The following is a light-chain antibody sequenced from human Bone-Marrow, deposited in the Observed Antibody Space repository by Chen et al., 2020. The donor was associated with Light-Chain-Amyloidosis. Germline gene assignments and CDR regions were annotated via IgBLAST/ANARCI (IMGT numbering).Light chain of an antibody. CDR3: QVWDRSSDRPV. V-gene: IGLV3-21*02. CDR2: DDS. Sequence: SSVLTQPSSVSVAPAQTATIACGGNNIGSTSVHWYQQTPGQAPLLVVYDDSDRPSGIPDRLSGSNSGNTATLTISRVEAGDEADYYCQVWDRSSDRPVFGGGTKLTVL. CDR1: NIGSTS. J-gene: IGLJ3*02.